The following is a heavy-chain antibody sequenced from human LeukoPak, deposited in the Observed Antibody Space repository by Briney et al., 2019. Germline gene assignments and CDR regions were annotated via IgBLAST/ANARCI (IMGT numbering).Heavy chain of an antibody. V-gene: IGHV1-2*02. Sequence: ASVKVSCKAAGYTFSDYYIHWLRQAPGQGLEWMGWIKPNSGVTNYARKFQGRITMTRDTYISTAFMELSSLRSDDTAVYYCARPSYCGGGCYYYFDYWGQGTLVTVSS. CDR1: GYTFSDYY. J-gene: IGHJ4*02. D-gene: IGHD2-21*02. CDR3: ARPSYCGGGCYYYFDY. CDR2: IKPNSGVT.